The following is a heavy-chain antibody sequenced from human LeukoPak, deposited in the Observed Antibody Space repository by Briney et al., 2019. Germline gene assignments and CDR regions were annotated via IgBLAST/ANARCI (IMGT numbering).Heavy chain of an antibody. CDR3: ARDRPGYSSGWYPQRYYGMDV. V-gene: IGHV1-69*01. J-gene: IGHJ6*02. CDR1: GGTFSSYA. CDR2: IIPIFGTA. Sequence: ASVRVSCKASGGTFSSYAISWVRQAPGQGLEWMGGIIPIFGTANYAQKFQGRVTITADESTSTAYMELSSLRSEDTAVYYCARDRPGYSSGWYPQRYYGMDVWGQGTTVTVSS. D-gene: IGHD6-19*01.